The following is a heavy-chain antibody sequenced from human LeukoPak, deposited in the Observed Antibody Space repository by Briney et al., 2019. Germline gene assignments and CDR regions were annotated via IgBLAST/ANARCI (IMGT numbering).Heavy chain of an antibody. D-gene: IGHD6-13*01. V-gene: IGHV1-69*05. CDR3: ARVGSSSWYYYYMDV. CDR2: IIPIFGTA. CDR1: GGTFSSYA. J-gene: IGHJ6*03. Sequence: AAVKVSCKASGGTFSSYAISWVRQAPGQGLEWMGGIIPIFGTANYAQKFQGRVTITTDESTSTAYMELSSLRSEDTAVYYCARVGSSSWYYYYMDVWGKGTTVTVSS.